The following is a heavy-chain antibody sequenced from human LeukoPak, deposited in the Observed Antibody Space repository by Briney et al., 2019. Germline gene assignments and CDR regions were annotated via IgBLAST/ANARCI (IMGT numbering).Heavy chain of an antibody. CDR3: ARDSGSGWFFDY. D-gene: IGHD6-19*01. V-gene: IGHV3-30-3*01. Sequence: GRSLRLSCAASGFIFSSYAMHWVRQAPGKGLEWVAVISYDGSKKFYGDSAKGRFTISRDNSNNTLYLQMNGLRAEDTALYYCARDSGSGWFFDYWGQGTLVTVSS. CDR1: GFIFSSYA. J-gene: IGHJ4*02. CDR2: ISYDGSKK.